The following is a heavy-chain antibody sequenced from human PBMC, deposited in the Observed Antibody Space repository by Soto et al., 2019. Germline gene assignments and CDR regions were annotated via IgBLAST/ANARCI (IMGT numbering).Heavy chain of an antibody. D-gene: IGHD3-22*01. CDR3: ARDYPLIYYDSSHRFDY. CDR1: GYTFTSYG. J-gene: IGHJ4*02. V-gene: IGHV1-18*01. Sequence: ASVKVSCKASGYTFTSYGISWVRQAPGQGLEWMGWISAYNGNTNYAQKLQGRVTMTTDTSTSTAYMELRSLRSDDTAVYYCARDYPLIYYDSSHRFDYWGQGTLVTVSS. CDR2: ISAYNGNT.